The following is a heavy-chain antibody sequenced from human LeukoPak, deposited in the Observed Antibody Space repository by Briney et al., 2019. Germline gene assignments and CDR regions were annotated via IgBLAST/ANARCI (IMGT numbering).Heavy chain of an antibody. CDR2: IIPIFGTA. D-gene: IGHD4-17*01. CDR3: ARPPYHYGDYGSYYYYGMDV. J-gene: IGHJ6*02. Sequence: SVKVSCKSSVGTFSSYAISWVRQAPGQGLEWMGGIIPIFGTANYAQKFQGRVTITADESTSTAYMELSSLRSEDTAVYYCARPPYHYGDYGSYYYYGMDVWGQGTTVTVSS. V-gene: IGHV1-69*13. CDR1: VGTFSSYA.